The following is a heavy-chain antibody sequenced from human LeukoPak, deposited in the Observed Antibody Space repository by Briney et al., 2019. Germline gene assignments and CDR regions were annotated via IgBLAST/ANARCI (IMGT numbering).Heavy chain of an antibody. D-gene: IGHD3-22*01. CDR1: GFTFSSYA. CDR2: ISGSGGST. CDR3: AKVKHYYDSSGYSYYFDY. J-gene: IGHJ4*02. Sequence: GGSLRLSCAASGFTFSSYAMSWVRQAPGKGLERVSAISGSGGSTYYADSVKGRFTISRDNSKNTLYLQMNSLRAEDTAVYYCAKVKHYYDSSGYSYYFDYWGQGTLVTVSS. V-gene: IGHV3-23*01.